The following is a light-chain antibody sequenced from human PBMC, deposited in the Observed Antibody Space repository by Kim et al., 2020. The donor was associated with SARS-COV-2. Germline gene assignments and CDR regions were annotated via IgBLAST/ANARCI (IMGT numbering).Light chain of an antibody. CDR3: QAWDNTWV. J-gene: IGLJ3*02. CDR2: QET. Sequence: SYELTQPPSVSVSPGQTVTITCSGDKLGEKYSSWYQQQPGQAPVLVIYQETKRPSGIPERFAGSNSGNTATLTISGAQAMDEADYYCQAWDNTWVFGGGTQLTVL. CDR1: KLGEKY. V-gene: IGLV3-1*01.